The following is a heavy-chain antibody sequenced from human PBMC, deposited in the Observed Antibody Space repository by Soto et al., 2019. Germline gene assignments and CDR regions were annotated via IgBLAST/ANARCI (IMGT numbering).Heavy chain of an antibody. CDR2: IYYSGST. CDR3: AEDGIRDHSTVSAFLLNRSSDL. J-gene: IGHJ2*01. V-gene: IGHV4-59*01. Sequence: KGLEWIGYIYYSGSTNYNPSLKSRVTISVDTSKNQFSLKLSSVTAADTAFFFQAEDGIRDHSTVSAFLLNRSSDL. D-gene: IGHD2-15*01.